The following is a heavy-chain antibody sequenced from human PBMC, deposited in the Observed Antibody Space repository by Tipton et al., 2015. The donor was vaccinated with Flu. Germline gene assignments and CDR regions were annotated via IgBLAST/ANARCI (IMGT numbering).Heavy chain of an antibody. CDR2: IDSAGDT. V-gene: IGHV3-13*01. CDR3: ARGPLPDSNWYNGMDV. Sequence: FLRLSCAASGFTFSDYDMHWVRQATGEGLQWVSGIDSAGDTYYLDTVKGRFTISRDNAKNSLYLQMNSLRAGDTAVYFCARGPLPDSNWYNGMDVWGQGTLVTVS. D-gene: IGHD6-13*01. J-gene: IGHJ6*02. CDR1: GFTFSDYD.